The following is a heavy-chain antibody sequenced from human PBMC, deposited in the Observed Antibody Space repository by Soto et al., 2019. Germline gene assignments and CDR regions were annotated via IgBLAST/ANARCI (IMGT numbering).Heavy chain of an antibody. V-gene: IGHV4-59*01. CDR3: ARAVPGSYYTFDY. J-gene: IGHJ4*02. D-gene: IGHD3-10*01. Sequence: SETLSLTCTVSGGSISSYCWSWIRQPPGKELEWIGYIYNGGSTNYNPFLKSRVTISLGTSKNQFSLKVSSVTAADTAVYYCARAVPGSYYTFDYWGQGALVTVSS. CDR1: GGSISSYC. CDR2: IYNGGST.